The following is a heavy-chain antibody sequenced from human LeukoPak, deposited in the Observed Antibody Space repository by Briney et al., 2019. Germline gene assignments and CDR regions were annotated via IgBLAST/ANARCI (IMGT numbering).Heavy chain of an antibody. V-gene: IGHV4-34*01. CDR3: ARDVEMATVYYYYYYMDV. Sequence: SETLSLTCAVYGGSLSGYYWSWIRQPPGKGLEWIGETSHSGNTNYDPSLKSRVTISVDTSKNQFSLKLSSVTAADTAVYYCARDVEMATVYYYYYYMDVWGKGTTVTVSS. D-gene: IGHD5-24*01. CDR1: GGSLSGYY. CDR2: TSHSGNT. J-gene: IGHJ6*03.